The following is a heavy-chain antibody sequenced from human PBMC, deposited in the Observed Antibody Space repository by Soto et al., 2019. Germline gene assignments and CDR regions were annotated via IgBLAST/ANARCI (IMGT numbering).Heavy chain of an antibody. D-gene: IGHD4-17*01. J-gene: IGHJ4*02. V-gene: IGHV3-53*02. CDR2: IYSGGST. Sequence: EVQLVETGGGLIQPGGSLRLSCAASGFTVSSNYMSWVRQAPGKGLEWVSVIYSGGSTYYADSVKGRFTISRDNSKNTLYLQMNSLRAEDTAVYYCARAQRLRWELLGPFDYWGQGTLVTVSS. CDR1: GFTVSSNY. CDR3: ARAQRLRWELLGPFDY.